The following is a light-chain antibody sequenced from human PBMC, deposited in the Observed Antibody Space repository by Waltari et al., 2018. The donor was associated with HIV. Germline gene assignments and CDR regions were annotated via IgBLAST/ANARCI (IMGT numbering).Light chain of an antibody. CDR1: QNVRNF. J-gene: IGKJ4*01. CDR2: GAS. V-gene: IGKV3-15*01. CDR3: QQYNNWPPAT. Sequence: EIVMTQSQDTLSVSPGERATLSCRASQNVRNFLAWYQHKPGQAPRLLLYGASTRATGVPARFSGSGSGTEFTLTINSLQSEDFAVYYCQQYNNWPPATFGGGTKVEIK.